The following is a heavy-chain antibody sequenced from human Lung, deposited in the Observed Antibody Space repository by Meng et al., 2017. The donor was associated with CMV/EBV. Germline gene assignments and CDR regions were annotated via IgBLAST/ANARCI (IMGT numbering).Heavy chain of an antibody. CDR2: FYNGGPT. V-gene: IGHV4-39*07. CDR1: GGSISSTDYH. Sequence: SETLSLXCSVSGGSISSTDYHWGWIRQPPGKGLEWIGSFYNGGPTSYNPSLKSRVTISIDMSKNQFSLKLSSATAADTAVYYCARTSSSGLDCWGQGTRVTVDS. D-gene: IGHD6-19*01. J-gene: IGHJ4*02. CDR3: ARTSSSGLDC.